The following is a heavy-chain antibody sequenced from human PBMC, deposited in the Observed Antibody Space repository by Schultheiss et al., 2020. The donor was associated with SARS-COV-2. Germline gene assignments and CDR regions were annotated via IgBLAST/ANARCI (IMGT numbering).Heavy chain of an antibody. CDR3: AIRQWELLRTKGLGFDY. V-gene: IGHV4-39*01. CDR1: GGSISSGSYY. J-gene: IGHJ4*02. CDR2: IYYSGST. D-gene: IGHD1-26*01. Sequence: SETLSLTCTVSGGSISSGSYYWGWIRQPPGKGLEWIGSIYYSGSTYYNPSLKSRVTISVDTSKNQFSLKLSSVTAADTAVYYCAIRQWELLRTKGLGFDYWGQGTLVTVSS.